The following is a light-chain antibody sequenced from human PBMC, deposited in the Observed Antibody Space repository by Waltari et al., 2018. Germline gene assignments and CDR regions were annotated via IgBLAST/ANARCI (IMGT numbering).Light chain of an antibody. Sequence: DTQMSQSQSPASPSVGDRVTITCRASQGISSWLAWYQQKSGKAPKLLIYAASSLQSGVPSRFSGSGSGTDFTLTISSLQPEDFATYYCQQANSFPITFGPGTKVDIK. CDR3: QQANSFPIT. CDR2: AAS. CDR1: QGISSW. J-gene: IGKJ3*01. V-gene: IGKV1-12*01.